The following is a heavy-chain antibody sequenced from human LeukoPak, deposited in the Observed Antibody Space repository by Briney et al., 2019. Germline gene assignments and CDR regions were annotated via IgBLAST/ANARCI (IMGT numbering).Heavy chain of an antibody. J-gene: IGHJ4*02. D-gene: IGHD6-13*01. CDR1: GFTFSDYY. CDR3: ARHSARGGQQLVRRMAGRTDY. V-gene: IGHV3-11*01. Sequence: PGGSLRLSCAASGFTFSDYYMSWIRQAPGKGLEWVSYISSSGSTIYYADSVKGRFTISRDNAKNSLYLQMNSLRAEDTAVYYCARHSARGGQQLVRRMAGRTDYWGQGTLVTVSS. CDR2: ISSSGSTI.